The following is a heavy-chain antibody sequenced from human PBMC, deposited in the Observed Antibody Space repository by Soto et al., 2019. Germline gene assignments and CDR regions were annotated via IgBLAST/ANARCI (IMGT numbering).Heavy chain of an antibody. D-gene: IGHD5-18*01. CDR3: SRIEYSRATDS. CDR1: GFSLTTSGVG. Sequence: ITLKQSGPTLVKPTQSLTLTCTFSGFSLTTSGVGVGWIRQPPGEALEWLAIIYWNDDKHHNPSPKTRLTITKDPSKYQVVLTLTSVDPVDTATYYCSRIEYSRATDSWGQGTQVPVSS. J-gene: IGHJ4*02. V-gene: IGHV2-5*01. CDR2: IYWNDDK.